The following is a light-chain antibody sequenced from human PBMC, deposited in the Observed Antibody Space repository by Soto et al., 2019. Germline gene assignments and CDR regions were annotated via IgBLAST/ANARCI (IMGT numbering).Light chain of an antibody. V-gene: IGKV3-15*01. J-gene: IGKJ1*01. CDR2: GTS. CDR1: QSVSSN. Sequence: EIVMTQSPATLSVSPGERATLSCRASQSVSSNLAWYQQKPGQAPRLLIYGTSNRATGIPASFSGSGSGTEFTLTISSLQSEDFAVYYCQQYNNWPRTFGQGTKVDI. CDR3: QQYNNWPRT.